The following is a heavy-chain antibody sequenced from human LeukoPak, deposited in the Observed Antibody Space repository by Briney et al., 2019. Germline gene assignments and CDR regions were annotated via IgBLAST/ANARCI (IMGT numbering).Heavy chain of an antibody. D-gene: IGHD5-12*01. CDR3: AREGDISVITYAY. J-gene: IGHJ4*02. Sequence: PGGSLRLSCAASGFTFSSFWMNWLRQAPGKGLEWVANIKQDGSDKYYADSVKGRFTISRDNAKNSLLLQMNSLRAEDTAVYYCAREGDISVITYAYWGQGTLVTVSS. V-gene: IGHV3-7*01. CDR1: GFTFSSFW. CDR2: IKQDGSDK.